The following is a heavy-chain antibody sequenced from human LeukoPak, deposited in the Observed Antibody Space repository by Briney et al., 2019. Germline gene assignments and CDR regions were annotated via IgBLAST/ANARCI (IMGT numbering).Heavy chain of an antibody. CDR3: ARDLEDCSGGISTWSDP. J-gene: IGHJ5*02. Sequence: ASVKVSCKASGYTFTDYYIHWVRQAPGQGLEWMGWINPNTGGTNYARKVQGRVTMTRDTSISTVYMELSRLRSDDTAVYNCARDLEDCSGGISTWSDPWGQGTRSPSPQ. V-gene: IGHV1-2*02. D-gene: IGHD2-15*01. CDR1: GYTFTDYY. CDR2: INPNTGGT.